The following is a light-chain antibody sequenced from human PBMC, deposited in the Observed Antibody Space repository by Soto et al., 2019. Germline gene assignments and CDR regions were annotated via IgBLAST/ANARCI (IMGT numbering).Light chain of an antibody. CDR2: GAS. V-gene: IGKV3-15*01. Sequence: EIVLTQSRDTLSVSPGEGVTLSCLASQSVSSNLAWYQQKVGQAPRLLIYGASTRATGVPARFSGSGSGTEFTLAISSLQSEDSAVYYCQHYTNRPPWTFGQGTKVDI. J-gene: IGKJ1*01. CDR3: QHYTNRPPWT. CDR1: QSVSSN.